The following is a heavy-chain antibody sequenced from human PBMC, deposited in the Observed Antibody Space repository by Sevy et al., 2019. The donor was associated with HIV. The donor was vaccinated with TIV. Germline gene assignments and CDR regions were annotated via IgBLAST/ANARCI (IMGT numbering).Heavy chain of an antibody. CDR3: ARVRVLRFLEWSAGKYGMDV. V-gene: IGHV1-18*01. Sequence: ASVKVSCKASGYTFTSYGISWVRQAPGQGLEWMGWISAYNGNTNYAQKLQGRVTMTTDTSTSTAYMVLRSLRSDDTAVYYCARVRVLRFLEWSAGKYGMDVWGQGTTVTVSS. CDR1: GYTFTSYG. CDR2: ISAYNGNT. J-gene: IGHJ6*02. D-gene: IGHD3-3*01.